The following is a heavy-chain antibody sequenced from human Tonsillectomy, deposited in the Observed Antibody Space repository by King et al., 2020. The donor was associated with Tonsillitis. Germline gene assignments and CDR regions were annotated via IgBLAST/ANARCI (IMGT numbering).Heavy chain of an antibody. CDR3: ARGLGITIFGVVTPDY. CDR2: INHSGST. CDR1: GGSFSGYY. D-gene: IGHD3-3*01. Sequence: HVQLQQWGAGLLKPSETLSLTCAVYGGSFSGYYWSWIRQPPGKGLEWIGEINHSGSTNYNPSLKSRVTISVDTSKNQFSLKLSSVTAADTAVYYCARGLGITIFGVVTPDYWGQGTLVTVSS. J-gene: IGHJ4*02. V-gene: IGHV4-34*01.